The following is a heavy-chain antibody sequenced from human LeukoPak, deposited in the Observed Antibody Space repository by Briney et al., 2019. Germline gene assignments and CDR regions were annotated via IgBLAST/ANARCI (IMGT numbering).Heavy chain of an antibody. Sequence: ASVKVSCKASGYTFTSYGISWVRQAPGQGLEWMGWISAYNGNTNYAQKLQGRVTMTTDTSTSTAYMELRSLRSDDTAVCYCARFGSYYDSTPYYFDYWGQGTLVTVSS. CDR3: ARFGSYYDSTPYYFDY. D-gene: IGHD3-22*01. CDR1: GYTFTSYG. J-gene: IGHJ4*02. CDR2: ISAYNGNT. V-gene: IGHV1-18*01.